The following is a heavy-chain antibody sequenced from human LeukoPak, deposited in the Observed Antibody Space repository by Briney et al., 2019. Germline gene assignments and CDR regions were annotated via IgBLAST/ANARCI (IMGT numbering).Heavy chain of an antibody. CDR2: IYHNENTRST. J-gene: IGHJ4*02. Sequence: PSETLSLTCTVSGGSISSYYWSWIRQPPGKGLEWIGYIYHNENTRSTNFNPSLKSRVTISIDSSKNQFSLKLSSVTAADSAVYYCASSPLISSGWLGFDYWGQGTLVTVSS. CDR3: ASSPLISSGWLGFDY. D-gene: IGHD6-19*01. V-gene: IGHV4-59*01. CDR1: GGSISSYY.